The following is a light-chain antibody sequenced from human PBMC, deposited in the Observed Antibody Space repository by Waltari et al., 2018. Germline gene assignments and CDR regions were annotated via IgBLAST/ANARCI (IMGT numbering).Light chain of an antibody. J-gene: IGLJ3*02. CDR3: QTGGHGTWV. CDR2: GNSDGSH. CDR1: SGHSTNI. V-gene: IGLV4-69*01. Sequence: QLVLTQSPSASASLGASVKLTCTLDSGHSTNIIAWHQQQPEKGPRYLMKGNSDGSHRKGDEIPDRFSGSSSSSGAERYLTISSVQSEDEADYYCQTGGHGTWVFGGGTKLTVL.